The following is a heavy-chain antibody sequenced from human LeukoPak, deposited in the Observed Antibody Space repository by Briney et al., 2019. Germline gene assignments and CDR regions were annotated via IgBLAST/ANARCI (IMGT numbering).Heavy chain of an antibody. D-gene: IGHD3-16*01. V-gene: IGHV3-9*01. CDR1: GFTFDDYA. J-gene: IGHJ4*02. CDR3: ARDVGDYDYSDY. CDR2: ISWNSGSI. Sequence: GRSLRLSCAASGFTFDDYAMHWVRQAPGKGLEWVSGISWNSGSIGYADSVKGRFTISRDNAKNSLYLQMNSLRAEDTALYYCARDVGDYDYSDYWGQGTLVTVSS.